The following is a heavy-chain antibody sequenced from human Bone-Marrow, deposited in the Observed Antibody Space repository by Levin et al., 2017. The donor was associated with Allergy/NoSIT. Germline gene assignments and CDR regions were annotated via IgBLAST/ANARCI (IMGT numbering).Heavy chain of an antibody. CDR2: ISSSSSYI. D-gene: IGHD3-3*01. V-gene: IGHV3-21*01. J-gene: IGHJ4*02. Sequence: GGSLRLSCAASGFTFSSYSMNWVRQAPGKGLEWVSSISSSSSYIYYADSVKGRFTISRDNAKNSLYLQMNSLRAEDTAVYYCASTTTFGVASIDYWGQGTLVTVSS. CDR3: ASTTTFGVASIDY. CDR1: GFTFSSYS.